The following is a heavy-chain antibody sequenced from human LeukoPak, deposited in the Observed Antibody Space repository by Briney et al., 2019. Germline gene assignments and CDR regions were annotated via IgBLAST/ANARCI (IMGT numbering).Heavy chain of an antibody. CDR1: GFTFSSYS. D-gene: IGHD6-13*01. CDR2: ISGSSSYI. J-gene: IGHJ2*01. CDR3: AREWRSSSWWSLTSYWYFDL. V-gene: IGHV3-21*01. Sequence: PGGSLRLSCAASGFTFSSYSMNWVRQAPGKGLEWVSSISGSSSYIYYADSVKGRFTISRDNAKNSLYLQMNSLRAEDTAVYYCAREWRSSSWWSLTSYWYFDLWGRGTLVTVSS.